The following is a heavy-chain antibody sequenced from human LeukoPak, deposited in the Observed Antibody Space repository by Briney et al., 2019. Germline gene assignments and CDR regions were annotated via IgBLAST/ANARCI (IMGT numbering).Heavy chain of an antibody. D-gene: IGHD3-10*01. CDR2: INPSGGAT. Sequence: ASVRVSCKASGYTFTSYFMHWVRQAPGQGLEWMVIINPSGGATTYAQKFQGRVTMTSDMSTSTLYMDLTNLRSEDTALYFCTRAKPTISMDRGVPLLREVAAFELWGQGTLVTVSS. V-gene: IGHV1-46*03. J-gene: IGHJ4*02. CDR3: TRAKPTISMDRGVPLLREVAAFEL. CDR1: GYTFTSYF.